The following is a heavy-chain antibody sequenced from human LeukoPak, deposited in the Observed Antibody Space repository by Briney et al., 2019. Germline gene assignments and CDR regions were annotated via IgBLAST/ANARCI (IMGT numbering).Heavy chain of an antibody. Sequence: SQTLSLTCTVSGGSISSGSYYWSWIRQPAGKGLEWIGRIYTSGSTNYNPSLNSRVTISVDTSKNQFSLKLSSVTAADTAVYYCARGGYSSSWYRVTGFWFDPWGQGTLVTVSS. V-gene: IGHV4-61*02. CDR1: GGSISSGSYY. CDR3: ARGGYSSSWYRVTGFWFDP. CDR2: IYTSGST. J-gene: IGHJ5*02. D-gene: IGHD6-13*01.